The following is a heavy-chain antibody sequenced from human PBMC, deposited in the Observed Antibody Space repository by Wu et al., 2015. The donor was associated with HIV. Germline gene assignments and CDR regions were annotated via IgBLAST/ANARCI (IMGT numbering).Heavy chain of an antibody. CDR3: ARDAAVAGKNYYYYGMDV. Sequence: QVQLVQSGAEVKKPGSSVKVSCKASGGSFSSYGISWMRQAPGQGLEWMGRIIPIFATANYEQKFQGRVTITTDESTSTAYMELSSLRSEDTAVYYCARDAAVAGKNYYYYGMDVWGQGTTVTVSS. D-gene: IGHD6-19*01. V-gene: IGHV1-69*05. J-gene: IGHJ6*02. CDR2: IIPIFATA. CDR1: GGSFSSYG.